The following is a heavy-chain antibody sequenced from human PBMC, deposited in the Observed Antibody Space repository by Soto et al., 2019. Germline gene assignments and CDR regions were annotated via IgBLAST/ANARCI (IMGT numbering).Heavy chain of an antibody. J-gene: IGHJ4*02. CDR2: ISGSGGST. Sequence: EVQLLESGGGLVQPGGSLRLSCAASGFTFSSYAMSWVRQAPGKGLEWVSAISGSGGSTYYADSVKGRFTISRNNSKNTLYLQMNSLRAEDTAVYYCAKHLNTLRFLEWLLSHWGLGTLVTVSS. CDR3: AKHLNTLRFLEWLLSH. D-gene: IGHD3-3*01. CDR1: GFTFSSYA. V-gene: IGHV3-23*01.